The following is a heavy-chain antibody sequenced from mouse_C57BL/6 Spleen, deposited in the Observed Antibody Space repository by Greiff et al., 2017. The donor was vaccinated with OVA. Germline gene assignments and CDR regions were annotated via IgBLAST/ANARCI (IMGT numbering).Heavy chain of an antibody. CDR3: AIYSCGSSSPWFAY. Sequence: VKLQQPGAELVKPGASVKVSCKASGYTFTSYWMHWVKQRPGQGLEWIGRIHPSDSDTNYNQKFKGKATLTVDKSSSTAYMQLSSLTSEASAVYYCAIYSCGSSSPWFAYWGQGTLVTVSA. CDR1: GYTFTSYW. D-gene: IGHD1-1*01. J-gene: IGHJ3*01. V-gene: IGHV1-74*01. CDR2: IHPSDSDT.